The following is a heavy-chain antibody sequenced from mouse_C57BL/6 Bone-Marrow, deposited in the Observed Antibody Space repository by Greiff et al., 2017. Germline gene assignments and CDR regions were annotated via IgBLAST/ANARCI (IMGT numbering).Heavy chain of an antibody. J-gene: IGHJ2*01. D-gene: IGHD1-1*01. CDR2: IHPSDSDT. CDR3: AINYYGSSYDY. V-gene: IGHV1-74*01. Sequence: QVQLKQPGAELVKPGASVKVSCKASGYTFTSYWMHWVKQRPGQGLEWIGRIHPSDSDTNYNQKFKGKATLTVYKSSSTAYRQLSSLTSEDSAVYYCAINYYGSSYDYWGQGTTLTVSS. CDR1: GYTFTSYW.